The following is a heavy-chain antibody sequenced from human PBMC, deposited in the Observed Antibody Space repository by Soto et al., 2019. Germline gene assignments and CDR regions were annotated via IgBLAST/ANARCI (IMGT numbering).Heavy chain of an antibody. D-gene: IGHD2-8*01. Sequence: EVQLVESGGGLVQAGRSLRLSCAASGFTFDDYAMHWVRQAPGKGLEWVSTITWNSGSIGYADSVKGRFTISRDNAKNSLYLQMNSLRLEDTALYYCAKDSVSNHYDGMDVWGQGTTVTVSS. CDR3: AKDSVSNHYDGMDV. J-gene: IGHJ6*02. CDR2: ITWNSGSI. CDR1: GFTFDDYA. V-gene: IGHV3-9*01.